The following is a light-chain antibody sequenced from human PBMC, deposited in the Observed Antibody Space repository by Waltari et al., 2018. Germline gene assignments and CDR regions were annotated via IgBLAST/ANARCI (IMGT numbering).Light chain of an antibody. CDR3: QQYGSPWT. J-gene: IGKJ1*01. Sequence: EIVLTQSPGTLSLSPGERATLSCRASQSVSSSYLAWYQKKPGQAPRLLISGASSRATGIPDRFSGSGSGTDFTLTISRLEPEDFAVYYCQQYGSPWTFGQGTKVEIK. CDR2: GAS. V-gene: IGKV3-20*01. CDR1: QSVSSSY.